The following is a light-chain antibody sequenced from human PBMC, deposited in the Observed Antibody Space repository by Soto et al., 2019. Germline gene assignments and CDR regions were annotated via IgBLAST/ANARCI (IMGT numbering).Light chain of an antibody. J-gene: IGKJ1*01. CDR1: QSISSW. Sequence: DIEMTQSPSTLSASVVDRVTSTCRASQSISSWLAWYQQKQGKGPKLLICKASSLERGVPSRFSGSGSGTEFTLTISSLQHDDFATYYCQQYNSYSWTFGQGTKVDIK. CDR3: QQYNSYSWT. CDR2: KAS. V-gene: IGKV1-5*03.